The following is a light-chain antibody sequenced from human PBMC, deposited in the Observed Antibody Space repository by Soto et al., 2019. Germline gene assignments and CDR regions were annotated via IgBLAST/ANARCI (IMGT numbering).Light chain of an antibody. CDR1: SGHSNYA. Sequence: QLVLTQSPSASASLGASVKLTCTLSSGHSNYAIAWHQQQPEKGPRSLMKLNSDGSHSKGDGIPDRFSGSSSGAERYLTISTLQSEDEADYYCQTWVTGIHIFGGGTQLTVL. J-gene: IGLJ2*01. CDR2: LNSDGSH. V-gene: IGLV4-69*01. CDR3: QTWVTGIHI.